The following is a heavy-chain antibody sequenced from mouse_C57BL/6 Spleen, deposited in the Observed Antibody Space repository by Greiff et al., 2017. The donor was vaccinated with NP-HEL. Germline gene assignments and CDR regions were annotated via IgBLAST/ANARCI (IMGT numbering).Heavy chain of an antibody. CDR1: GYAFTNYL. J-gene: IGHJ2*01. D-gene: IGHD2-2*01. CDR3: ARGGVTTQDYFDY. CDR2: INPGSGGT. V-gene: IGHV1-54*01. Sequence: VQLQQSGAELVRPGTSVKVSCKASGYAFTNYLIEWVKQRPGQGLEWIGVINPGSGGTNYNEKFKGKATLTADKSSSTAYMQLSSLTSEDSAVYFCARGGVTTQDYFDYWGQGTTLTVSS.